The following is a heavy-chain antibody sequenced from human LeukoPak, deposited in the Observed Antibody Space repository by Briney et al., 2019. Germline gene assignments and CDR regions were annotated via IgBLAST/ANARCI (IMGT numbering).Heavy chain of an antibody. J-gene: IGHJ4*02. V-gene: IGHV4-4*07. CDR2: FYSRGTT. CDR1: GGSITNYY. Sequence: SETLSLTCSVSGGSITNYYWSWIRQPAGKGLEWIGRFYSRGTTYYNPPLRSRVSLSGDESKNQLSLKMYSVPAADTAVYYCVRDEGLTGYPDYWGQGTLVTVSS. CDR3: VRDEGLTGYPDY. D-gene: IGHD3-9*01.